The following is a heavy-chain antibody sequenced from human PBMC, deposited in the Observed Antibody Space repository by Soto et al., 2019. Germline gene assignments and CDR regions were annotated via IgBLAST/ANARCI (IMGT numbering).Heavy chain of an antibody. CDR1: GFTFSTFA. CDR2: ISHDGTNK. Sequence: GGSLRLSCAASGFTFSTFAMHWVRQAPGKGLEWVAVISHDGTNKYYADSVKGRFTISRDNSKNTLYLQMNSLRTEDTAIYYCARESYDSGGYSYDAFDIWGPGTMVTVSS. V-gene: IGHV3-30-3*01. D-gene: IGHD3-22*01. CDR3: ARESYDSGGYSYDAFDI. J-gene: IGHJ3*02.